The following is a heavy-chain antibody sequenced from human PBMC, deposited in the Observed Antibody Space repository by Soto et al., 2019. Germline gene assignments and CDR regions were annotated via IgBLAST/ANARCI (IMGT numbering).Heavy chain of an antibody. CDR1: GFTFSSYT. CDR3: AKSYYSVSGNSDY. CDR2: ISAGGGSS. J-gene: IGHJ4*02. D-gene: IGHD3-10*01. V-gene: IGHV3-23*01. Sequence: PGGSLRRSCAASGFTFSSYTMGWVRQAPGKGLECISCISAGGGSSYYADSVKGRFTISRDSSKNTLYLQMNSLRAEDTAIYYCAKSYYSVSGNSDYWGQGALVTVSS.